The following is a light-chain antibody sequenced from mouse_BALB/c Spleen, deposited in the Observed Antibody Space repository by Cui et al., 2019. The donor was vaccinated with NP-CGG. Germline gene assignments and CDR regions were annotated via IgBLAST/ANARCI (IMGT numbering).Light chain of an antibody. CDR1: TGAVTTSNY. V-gene: IGLV1*01. CDR2: GTR. Sequence: QPVVTQESALTTSPGETVTLTCRSSTGAVTTSNYANWVQEKPDHLFTGLIGGTRNRAPGVPARFSGFLIGDKAALTITGAQTEDEAIYFCALWYSNHWVFGGGTKLTVL. CDR3: ALWYSNHWV. J-gene: IGLJ1*01.